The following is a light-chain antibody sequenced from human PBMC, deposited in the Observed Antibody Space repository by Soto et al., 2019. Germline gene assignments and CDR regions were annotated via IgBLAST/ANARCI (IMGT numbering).Light chain of an antibody. Sequence: QSALTQPASVSGSPGQSITISCTGTSSDVGSYNYVSWYQQHPGKAPKLLIYDVSDRPSGVSNRFSGSKSGNTASLTISGLQAEDEADYYCSSDTSLSTQFGGGTKLTVL. CDR2: DVS. CDR1: SSDVGSYNY. V-gene: IGLV2-14*03. J-gene: IGLJ3*02. CDR3: SSDTSLSTQ.